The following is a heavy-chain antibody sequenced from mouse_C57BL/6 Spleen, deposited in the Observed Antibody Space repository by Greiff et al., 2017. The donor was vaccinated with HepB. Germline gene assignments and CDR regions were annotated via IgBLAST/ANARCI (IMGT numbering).Heavy chain of an antibody. J-gene: IGHJ1*03. V-gene: IGHV5-16*01. Sequence: EVKLMESEGGLVQPGSSMKLSCTASGFTFSDYYMAWVRQVPEKGLEWVANINYDGSSTYYLASLKSRFIISRDNAKNILYLQMSSLKSEDTATYYCARVYYYGSSYSYWYFDVWGTGTTVTGSS. D-gene: IGHD1-1*01. CDR1: GFTFSDYY. CDR2: INYDGSST. CDR3: ARVYYYGSSYSYWYFDV.